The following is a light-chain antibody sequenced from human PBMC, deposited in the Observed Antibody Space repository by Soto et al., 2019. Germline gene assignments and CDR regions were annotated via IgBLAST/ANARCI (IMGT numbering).Light chain of an antibody. Sequence: EIVLTQSPGTLSLSPVQRATLSCRASQSVSNNYLAWYQQKPGQAPRLLIYDASNRATGIPARFSGSGSGTDFTLTISSLEPEDFAVYYCQQRSNWLTFGGGTKVDIK. CDR3: QQRSNWLT. V-gene: IGKV3-11*01. CDR1: QSVSNNY. J-gene: IGKJ4*01. CDR2: DAS.